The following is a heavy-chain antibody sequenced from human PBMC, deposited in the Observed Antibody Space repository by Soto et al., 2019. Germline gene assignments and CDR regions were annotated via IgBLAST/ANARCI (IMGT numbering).Heavy chain of an antibody. CDR3: ARRVTTLDYYYYGMDV. CDR1: GGTFSSYA. CDR2: IIPIFGTA. J-gene: IGHJ6*02. V-gene: IGHV1-69*13. Sequence: GASVKVSCKASGGTFSSYAISWVRQAPGQGLEWMGGIIPIFGTANYAQKFQGRVTITADESTSTAYMELSSLRSEDTAVYYCARRVTTLDYYYYGMDVWGQGTTVTVS. D-gene: IGHD5-18*01.